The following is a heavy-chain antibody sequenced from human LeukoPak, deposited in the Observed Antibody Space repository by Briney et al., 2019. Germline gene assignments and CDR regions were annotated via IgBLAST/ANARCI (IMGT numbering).Heavy chain of an antibody. Sequence: SQTVSLTCAISGDSVSSNSAAWNWIRQSPSRGLEWLGRTYYRSKYYNDYAVSVKSRVTINSDTSKNQFSLQLNSVTPEDTAVYYCARGKGSYLAFDCWGQGTLVTVSS. CDR2: TYYRSKYYN. CDR3: ARGKGSYLAFDC. CDR1: GDSVSSNSAA. J-gene: IGHJ4*02. V-gene: IGHV6-1*01. D-gene: IGHD1-26*01.